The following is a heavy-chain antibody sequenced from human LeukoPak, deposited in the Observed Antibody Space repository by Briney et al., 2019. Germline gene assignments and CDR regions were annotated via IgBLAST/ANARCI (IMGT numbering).Heavy chain of an antibody. CDR3: SRDDEGELPFDY. CDR2: INPNSGGT. CDR1: GYTFTGCY. V-gene: IGHV1-2*06. J-gene: IGHJ4*02. D-gene: IGHD1-26*01. Sequence: ASVKVSCKASGYTFTGCYMHWVRQAPGQGLEWMGRINPNSGGTNYAQKFQGRVTMTRDTSISTAYMELSRLRSDDTAVYYCSRDDEGELPFDYWGQGTLVTVSS.